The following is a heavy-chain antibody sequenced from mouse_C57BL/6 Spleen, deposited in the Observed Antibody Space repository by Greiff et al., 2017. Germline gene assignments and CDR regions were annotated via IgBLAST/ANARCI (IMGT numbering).Heavy chain of an antibody. CDR3: ARRGGSSFDY. CDR2: ISSGSSTI. V-gene: IGHV5-17*01. D-gene: IGHD1-1*01. J-gene: IGHJ2*01. CDR1: GFTFSDYG. Sequence: EVKLVESGGGLVKPGGSLKLSCAASGFTFSDYGMHWVRQAPEKGLEWVAYISSGSSTIYYADTVKGRFTISRDNAKNTLFLQMTSLRSEATAMYYCARRGGSSFDYWGQGTTLTVSS.